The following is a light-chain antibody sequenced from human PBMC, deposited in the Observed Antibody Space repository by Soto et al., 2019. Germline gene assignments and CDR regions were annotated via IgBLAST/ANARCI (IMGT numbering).Light chain of an antibody. J-gene: IGKJ4*01. CDR1: QTVRNNY. Sequence: EFVLTQSPGTLSLSPGERATLSCRASQTVRNNYLAWYQQKPGQAPRLLIYDASSRATGIPDRFSGGGPGTDFTLTISRLEPEDFAVYYCQQFSSYPLTFGGGTKVDTK. V-gene: IGKV3-20*01. CDR3: QQFSSYPLT. CDR2: DAS.